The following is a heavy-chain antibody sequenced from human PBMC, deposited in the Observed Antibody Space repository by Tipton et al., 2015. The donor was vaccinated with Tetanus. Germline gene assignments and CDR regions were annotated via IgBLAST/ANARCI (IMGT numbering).Heavy chain of an antibody. J-gene: IGHJ5*02. V-gene: IGHV4-59*01. CDR3: ARGGRYDYGVQGWFDP. CDR1: GGSISSYY. CDR2: IYYSGST. D-gene: IGHD4-17*01. Sequence: GLVKPSETLSPTCTVSGGSISSYYWSWIRQPPGKGLEWIGYIYYSGSTNYNPSLKSRVTISVDTSKNQFSLKLSSVTAADTAVYYCARGGRYDYGVQGWFDPWGQGTLVTVSS.